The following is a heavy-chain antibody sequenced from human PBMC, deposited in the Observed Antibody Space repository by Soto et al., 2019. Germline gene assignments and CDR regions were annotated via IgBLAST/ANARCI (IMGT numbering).Heavy chain of an antibody. CDR1: GYTFTSYG. CDR3: ARDPSIAVAGYYYYGMDV. CDR2: ISAYNGNT. V-gene: IGHV1-18*04. Sequence: GASVKVSCKASGYTFTSYGISWVRQAPGQGLEWMGWISAYNGNTNYAQKLQGRVTMTTDTSTSTAYMELRSLRSDDTAVYYCARDPSIAVAGYYYYGMDVWGQGTTVTVS. D-gene: IGHD6-19*01. J-gene: IGHJ6*02.